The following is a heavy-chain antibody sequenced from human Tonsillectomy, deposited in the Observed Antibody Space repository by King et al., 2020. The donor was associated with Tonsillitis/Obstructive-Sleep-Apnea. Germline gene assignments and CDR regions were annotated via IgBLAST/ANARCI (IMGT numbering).Heavy chain of an antibody. J-gene: IGHJ6*03. CDR1: GGTFSSYA. CDR2: TIPIFGTA. Sequence: GQLVQSGAEVKKPGSSVKVSCKASGGTFSSYAISWVRQAPGQGLEWMGGTIPIFGTANYAQKFQGRVTTTADESTSTAYMELSSLRSEDTAVYCCARAPGFWSGYYTYYYMDVWGKGTTVTVSS. D-gene: IGHD3-3*01. CDR3: ARAPGFWSGYYTYYYMDV. V-gene: IGHV1-69*01.